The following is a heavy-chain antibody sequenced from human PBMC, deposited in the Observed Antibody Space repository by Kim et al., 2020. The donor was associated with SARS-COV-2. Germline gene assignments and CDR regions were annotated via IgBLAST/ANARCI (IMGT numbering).Heavy chain of an antibody. D-gene: IGHD3-10*01. CDR2: ISSLGITT. V-gene: IGHV3-23*01. J-gene: IGHJ4*02. CDR1: GFTFSTYA. Sequence: GGSLRLSCAASGFTFSTYAMGWVRQAPGKGPEWVSSISSLGITTYYADSVKGRFTISRDNSENTLYLQMNSLRAEDTAIYFCAKDPGVIPEHYIDYWGQGTLVTVSS. CDR3: AKDPGVIPEHYIDY.